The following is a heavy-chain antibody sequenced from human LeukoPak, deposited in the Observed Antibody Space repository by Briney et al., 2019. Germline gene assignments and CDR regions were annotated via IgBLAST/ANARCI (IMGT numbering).Heavy chain of an antibody. CDR1: GGSISSYY. CDR2: ISDIGSI. V-gene: IGHV4-59*08. CDR3: AGHHPRYTVDF. D-gene: IGHD3-16*02. J-gene: IGHJ4*02. Sequence: RASETLSLTCTVSGGSISSYYWSWIRQPPGKGLEWIAYISDIGSINYNPSLKSRVTISLDTSKNQFSLKLSSVTAADTAVYYCAGHHPRYTVDFWGQGTLVTVSS.